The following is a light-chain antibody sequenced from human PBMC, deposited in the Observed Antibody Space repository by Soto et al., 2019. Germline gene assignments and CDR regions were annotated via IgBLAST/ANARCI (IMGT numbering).Light chain of an antibody. V-gene: IGKV1-39*01. CDR2: AAS. J-gene: IGKJ5*01. CDR1: QSISSY. CDR3: QQYNNWPPFT. Sequence: DIQMTQSPSSLSASLGDRVTITCRASQSISSYLNWYQQKPGKAPKLLIYAASSLQSGVPSRFSGSGSGTDFTLTISSLQSEDFAVYYCQQYNNWPPFTFGQGTRLEIK.